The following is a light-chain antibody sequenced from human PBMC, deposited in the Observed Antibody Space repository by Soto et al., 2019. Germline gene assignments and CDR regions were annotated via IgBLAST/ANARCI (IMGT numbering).Light chain of an antibody. CDR1: QSISRW. J-gene: IGKJ1*01. V-gene: IGKV1-5*01. CDR2: DAS. Sequence: DIQMIQSPSTLPASVGDRVTITCRASQSISRWLALYQQKPGKAPKLLIFDASSLETGVPSRFSGSASGTEFTLTISSLQPDDFATYYCQQYNSYWAFGQGTKVDIK. CDR3: QQYNSYWA.